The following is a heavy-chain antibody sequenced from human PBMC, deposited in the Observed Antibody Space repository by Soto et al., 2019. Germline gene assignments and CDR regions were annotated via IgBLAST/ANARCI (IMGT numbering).Heavy chain of an antibody. Sequence: SETLSRTCAVYVESFVCYSWSWVRQPPGKVLEWIGEIDHSGSTNYNTSLKSRVTISVDTSKNKFSLKLSSVTAADTDVYYCARANYYYDSTPAPYDFDYWGHGTLVHVSS. V-gene: IGHV4-34*01. J-gene: IGHJ4*01. CDR2: IDHSGST. CDR1: VESFVCYS. D-gene: IGHD3-22*01. CDR3: ARANYYYDSTPAPYDFDY.